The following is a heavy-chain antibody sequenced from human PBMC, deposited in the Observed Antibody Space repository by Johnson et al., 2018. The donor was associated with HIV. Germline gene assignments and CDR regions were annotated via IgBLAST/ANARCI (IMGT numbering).Heavy chain of an antibody. Sequence: VQLVESGGGLIQPGGSLRLSCAVSGFTFSSYAMSWVRQAPGTGLAWVGRITSETYDGPTHYFAPVKGRFIISRDDSKNTLYLHMKSLKTEDTAVYFCTTLPPTWRAFHIWGQGTMVTVSS. J-gene: IGHJ3*02. CDR2: ITSETYDGPT. CDR3: TTLPPTWRAFHI. CDR1: GFTFSSYA. V-gene: IGHV3-15*06. D-gene: IGHD4-11*01.